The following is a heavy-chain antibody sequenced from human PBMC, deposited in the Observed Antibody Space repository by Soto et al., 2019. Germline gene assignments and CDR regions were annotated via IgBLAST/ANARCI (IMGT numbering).Heavy chain of an antibody. CDR2: IWYDGSNK. Sequence: GGSLRLSCAASGFTFSSYGMHWVRQAPGKGLEWVAVIWYDGSNKYYADSVKGRFTISRDNSKNTLYLQMNSLRAEDTAVYYCARGPYYYGSGSYHFDYWGQGTLVTVSS. CDR1: GFTFSSYG. CDR3: ARGPYYYGSGSYHFDY. V-gene: IGHV3-33*01. D-gene: IGHD3-10*01. J-gene: IGHJ4*02.